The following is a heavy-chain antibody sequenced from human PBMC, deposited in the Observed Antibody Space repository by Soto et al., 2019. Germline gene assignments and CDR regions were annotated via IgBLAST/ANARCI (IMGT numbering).Heavy chain of an antibody. J-gene: IGHJ5*01. V-gene: IGHV4-39*01. Sequence: PSETLSLTCTVSGGSISSSSYYWGWIRQPPGKGLEWIGSIYYSGNTYYNPSLKSRVTISVDTAKNQFSLKLSSVTAADTAVYYCARQYYFGSGSYYNRAFDSWGQATLVTVSS. CDR3: ARQYYFGSGSYYNRAFDS. CDR2: IYYSGNT. D-gene: IGHD3-10*01. CDR1: GGSISSSSYY.